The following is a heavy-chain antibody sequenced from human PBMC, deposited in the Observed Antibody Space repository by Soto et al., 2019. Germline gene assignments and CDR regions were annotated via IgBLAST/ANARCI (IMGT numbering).Heavy chain of an antibody. V-gene: IGHV3-30-3*01. CDR2: ISYDGSNK. CDR1: GFTFSSYA. D-gene: IGHD4-17*01. Sequence: QVQLVESGGGVVQPGRSLRLSCAASGFTFSSYAMHWVRQAPGKGLEWVAVISYDGSNKYYADSVKGRFTISRDNSKNTLYLQMNSLRAEDTAVYYCAREGPTVTLGLDAFDIWGQGTMVTVSS. J-gene: IGHJ3*02. CDR3: AREGPTVTLGLDAFDI.